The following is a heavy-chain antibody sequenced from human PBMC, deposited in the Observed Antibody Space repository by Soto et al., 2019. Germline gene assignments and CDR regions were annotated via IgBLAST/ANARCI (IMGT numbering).Heavy chain of an antibody. Sequence: SETLSLTCAVYGGSFSGYYWSWIRQPPGKGLEWIGEINHSGSTNYNPSLKSRVTISVDTSKNQFSLKLSSVTAADTAVYYCARGRNYYGSGSYYYYGMDVWGQGTTVTVSS. CDR3: ARGRNYYGSGSYYYYGMDV. D-gene: IGHD3-10*01. J-gene: IGHJ6*02. V-gene: IGHV4-34*01. CDR1: GGSFSGYY. CDR2: INHSGST.